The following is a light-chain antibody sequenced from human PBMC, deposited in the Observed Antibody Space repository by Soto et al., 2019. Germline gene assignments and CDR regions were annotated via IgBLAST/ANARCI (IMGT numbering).Light chain of an antibody. CDR3: KQSFSPPYT. V-gene: IGKV1-39*01. J-gene: IGKJ2*01. CDR2: ETS. Sequence: IQRTPSPSSLSASVGDRVTITCRASQSLSSRLTWYQQKPGEAHKLLIYETSSLHSGVPSRFSGSGSETDFTLNIKSLQTEDFATYYCKQSFSPPYTFGQGTKVDIK. CDR1: QSLSSR.